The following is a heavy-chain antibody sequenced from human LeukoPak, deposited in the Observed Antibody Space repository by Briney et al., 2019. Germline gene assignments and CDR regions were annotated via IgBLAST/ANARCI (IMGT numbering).Heavy chain of an antibody. J-gene: IGHJ4*02. CDR1: GFTFSNYW. CDR3: ASTQTFAN. V-gene: IGHV3-7*05. CDR2: IKQGGSEM. Sequence: PGESLKLSCVASGFTFSNYWMSWVRQAPGKGLELVANIKQGGSEMYYVDSVKGRFTIARDNAKNSLHLHMNSLRVEDTAVYYCASTQTFANWGPGTLVTVSS.